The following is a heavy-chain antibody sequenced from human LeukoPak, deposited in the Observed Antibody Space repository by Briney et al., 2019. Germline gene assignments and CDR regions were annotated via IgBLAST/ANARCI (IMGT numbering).Heavy chain of an antibody. CDR1: GGSFSGYY. CDR2: INHSGST. D-gene: IGHD2-2*01. V-gene: IGHV4-34*01. Sequence: SETLSLTCAVYGGSFSGYYWSWIRQPPGKGLEWTGEINHSGSTNYNPSLKSRVTISVDTSKNQFSLKLSSVTAADTAVYYCARRDYCSSTSCYYYFDYWGQGTLVTVSS. J-gene: IGHJ4*02. CDR3: ARRDYCSSTSCYYYFDY.